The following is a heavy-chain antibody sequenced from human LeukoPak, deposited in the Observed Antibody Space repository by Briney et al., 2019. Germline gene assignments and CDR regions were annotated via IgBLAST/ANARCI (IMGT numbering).Heavy chain of an antibody. CDR3: ATASVTAYDY. J-gene: IGHJ4*02. V-gene: IGHV3-23*01. Sequence: GGSLRLSCAASGFTFSNYGMSWVRQAPGKGLEWVSAISGSDGSTYYADSVKGRFTISRDNSKNTLYLQMNSLRAEDTAVYYCATASVTAYDYWGQGTLVTVSS. CDR1: GFTFSNYG. D-gene: IGHD2-21*02. CDR2: ISGSDGST.